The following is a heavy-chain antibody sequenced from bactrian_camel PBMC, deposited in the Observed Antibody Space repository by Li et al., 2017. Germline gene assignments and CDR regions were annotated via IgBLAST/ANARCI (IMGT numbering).Heavy chain of an antibody. CDR2: IDGDGNT. D-gene: IGHD4*01. CDR3: ATGLATSPRACTFGFGY. CDR1: GYTVSGNC. J-gene: IGHJ6*01. Sequence: HVQLVESGGGSVEAGGSLRLSCVASGYTVSGNCMGWFRETPGKDREGVAAIDGDGNTKYADSVKGRFTISQDNAKNTVYLQMNNLKPEDTAVYYCATGLATSPRACTFGFGYWGQGTQVTVS. V-gene: IGHV3S53*01.